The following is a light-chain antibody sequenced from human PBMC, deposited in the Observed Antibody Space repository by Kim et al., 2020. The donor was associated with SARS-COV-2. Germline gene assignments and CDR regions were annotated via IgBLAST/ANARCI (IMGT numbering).Light chain of an antibody. Sequence: SYELTQPPSVSVAPGKTARITCGGNNIGSKSVHWYQQKPGQAPVLVIYYDSDRPSGIPERFSGSNSGNTATLTISRVEPGVEAAYYVQWWEGGGVHWV. V-gene: IGLV3-21*01. CDR3: QWWEGGGVHWV. J-gene: IGLJ3*02. CDR2: YDS. CDR1: NIGSKS.